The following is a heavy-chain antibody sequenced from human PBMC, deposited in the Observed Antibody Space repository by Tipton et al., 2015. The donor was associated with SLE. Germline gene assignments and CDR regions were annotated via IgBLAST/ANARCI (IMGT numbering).Heavy chain of an antibody. D-gene: IGHD3/OR15-3a*01. CDR1: GFTFSSYW. J-gene: IGHJ4*02. CDR3: ARRDFWTGYLDY. Sequence: LRLSCAASGFTFSSYWMHWVRQAPGKGLVWIGEINHSGSTNYNPSLKSRLTISVDTSKNQFSLKLSSVTAADTAVYYCARRDFWTGYLDYWGRGTLVTVSS. V-gene: IGHV4-34*01. CDR2: INHSGST.